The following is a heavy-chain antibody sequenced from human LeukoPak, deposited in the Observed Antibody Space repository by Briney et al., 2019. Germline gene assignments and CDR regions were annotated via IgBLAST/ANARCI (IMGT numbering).Heavy chain of an antibody. J-gene: IGHJ4*02. CDR2: IWYDGSNK. CDR3: ARDFPSGYGSGSYYNGGWEPCDY. D-gene: IGHD3-10*01. Sequence: GGSLRLSCAASGFTFSSYGMHWVRQAPGKGLEWVAVIWYDGSNKYYADSVKGRFTISRDNSKNTLYLQMNSLRAEDTAVYYCARDFPSGYGSGSYYNGGWEPCDYWGQGTLVTVSS. CDR1: GFTFSSYG. V-gene: IGHV3-33*01.